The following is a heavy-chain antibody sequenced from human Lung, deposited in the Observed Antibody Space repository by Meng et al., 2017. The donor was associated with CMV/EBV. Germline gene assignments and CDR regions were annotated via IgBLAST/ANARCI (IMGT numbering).Heavy chain of an antibody. CDR2: IYSGGRST. V-gene: IGHV3-23*03. Sequence: SCAASGFTFSDFAMSWVRQAPGKGLEWVSVIYSGGRSTSYADSVKGRFTISRDNSKNTLYLQMNRLRADDTAVYYCAKMYCGTTSCYIFDCWGLGXLVTVS. J-gene: IGHJ4*02. D-gene: IGHD2-2*02. CDR3: AKMYCGTTSCYIFDC. CDR1: GFTFSDFA.